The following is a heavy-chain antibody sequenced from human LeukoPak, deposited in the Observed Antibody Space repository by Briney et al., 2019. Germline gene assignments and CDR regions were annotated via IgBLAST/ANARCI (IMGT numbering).Heavy chain of an antibody. CDR3: ARGHVEMATLY. J-gene: IGHJ4*02. V-gene: IGHV4-30-4*01. D-gene: IGHD5-24*01. CDR1: GGSISSGDYY. CDR2: IYYSGST. Sequence: PSETLFLTCTVSGGSISSGDYYWSWIRQPPGKGLEWIGYIYYSGSTYYNPSLKSRVTISVDTSKNQFSLKLSSVTAADTAVYYCARGHVEMATLYWGQGTLVTVSS.